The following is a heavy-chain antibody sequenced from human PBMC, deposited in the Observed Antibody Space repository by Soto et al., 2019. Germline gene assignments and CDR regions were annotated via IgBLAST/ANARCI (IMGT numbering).Heavy chain of an antibody. V-gene: IGHV3-15*07. CDR2: IKSKDDGETK. J-gene: IGHJ4*02. D-gene: IGHD3-3*01. Sequence: EVQLVESGGGLVKPGGSLRLSCAVSGFNFKNAWMTWVRQAPGKGLEWVGRIKSKDDGETKDYAGTVKDRFIISRDDSRNMLYLQMSRLTMENSGLYYCTTGVVNHDPRMLDYWGQGTLVTVSS. CDR1: GFNFKNAW. CDR3: TTGVVNHDPRMLDY.